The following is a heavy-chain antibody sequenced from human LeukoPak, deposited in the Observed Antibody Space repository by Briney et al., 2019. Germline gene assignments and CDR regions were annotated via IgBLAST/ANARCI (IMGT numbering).Heavy chain of an antibody. CDR3: ARGPVDYDFWSGPAYGMDV. V-gene: IGHV1-69*13. J-gene: IGHJ6*02. CDR2: IIPIFGTA. CDR1: GGTFSSYA. D-gene: IGHD3-3*01. Sequence: SVKVSCKASGGTFSSYAISWVRQAPGQGLEWMGGIIPIFGTANYAQKLQGRVTITADESTSTAYMELSSLRSEDTAVYYCARGPVDYDFWSGPAYGMDVWGQGTTVTVSS.